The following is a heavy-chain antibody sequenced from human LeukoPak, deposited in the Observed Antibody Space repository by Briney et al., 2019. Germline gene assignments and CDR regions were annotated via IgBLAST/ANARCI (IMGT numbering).Heavy chain of an antibody. CDR3: ASGGGYSSAWHSSDY. V-gene: IGHV3-53*01. Sequence: PGGSLRLSCAASGFTVSNTYMSWVRQAPGKGLEWVSIIYGDGRTYYADSVKGRFTISRDNSKNTMYLQMNSLRAEDTAVYYCASGGGYSSAWHSSDYWGQGTLVTVSS. D-gene: IGHD6-19*01. J-gene: IGHJ4*02. CDR1: GFTVSNTY. CDR2: IYGDGRT.